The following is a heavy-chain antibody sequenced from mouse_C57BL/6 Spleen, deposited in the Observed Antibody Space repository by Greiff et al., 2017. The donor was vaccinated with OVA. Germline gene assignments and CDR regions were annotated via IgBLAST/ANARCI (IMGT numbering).Heavy chain of an antibody. CDR2: INPSTGGT. Sequence: EVQLQQSGPELVKPGASVKISCKASGYSFIGYYMNWVKQSPEKSLEWIGEINPSTGGTTSNQKFKAKATLTVAKSSSTAYMQLKGLTSEESAVYYCARWDSSGYVGDYAMDYWGQGTSVTVSS. V-gene: IGHV1-42*01. CDR1: GYSFIGYY. J-gene: IGHJ4*01. CDR3: ARWDSSGYVGDYAMDY. D-gene: IGHD3-2*02.